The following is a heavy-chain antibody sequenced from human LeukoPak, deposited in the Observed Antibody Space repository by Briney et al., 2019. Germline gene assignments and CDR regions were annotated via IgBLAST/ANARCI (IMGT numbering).Heavy chain of an antibody. CDR2: INLSGGST. CDR3: ASYCSSTSCARTEGGFDY. J-gene: IGHJ4*02. D-gene: IGHD2-2*01. V-gene: IGHV1-46*01. CDR1: GYTFTSYY. Sequence: ASVKVSCKASGYTFTSYYMHWVRQAPGQGLEWMGLINLSGGSTSYAQKFQDRVTMTRNTSISTAYMELSSLRSEDTAVYYCASYCSSTSCARTEGGFDYWGQGTLVTVSS.